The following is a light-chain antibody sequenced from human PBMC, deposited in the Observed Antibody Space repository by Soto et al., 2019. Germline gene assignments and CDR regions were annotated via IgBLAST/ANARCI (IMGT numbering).Light chain of an antibody. J-gene: IGKJ1*01. V-gene: IGKV3-20*01. CDR1: QSVTSY. CDR2: DVS. CDR3: QQYGSSGT. Sequence: EIVLTQSPATLSLSPGERATLSCRASQSVTSYLAWYQQKPGQAPRLLIYDVSNRATGVPDRFSGSGSGTDFTLTISRLEPEDFAVYYCQQYGSSGTFGQGTQFDIK.